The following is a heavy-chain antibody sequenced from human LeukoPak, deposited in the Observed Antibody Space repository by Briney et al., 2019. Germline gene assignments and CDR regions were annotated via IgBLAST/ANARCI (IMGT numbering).Heavy chain of an antibody. CDR2: IYYSGST. V-gene: IGHV4-59*01. D-gene: IGHD1-7*01. J-gene: IGHJ3*02. Sequence: PSETLSLTCTVSGGSISSYYWSWIRQPPGKGLEWIGYIYYSGSTNYNPSLKSRVTISVDTSKNQFSLKLSSVTAADTAVYYCARYLGELDAFDIWGQGTTVTVSS. CDR1: GGSISSYY. CDR3: ARYLGELDAFDI.